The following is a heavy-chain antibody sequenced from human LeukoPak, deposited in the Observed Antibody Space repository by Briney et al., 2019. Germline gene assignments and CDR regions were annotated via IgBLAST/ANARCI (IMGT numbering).Heavy chain of an antibody. V-gene: IGHV3-23*01. CDR3: AKMGYDDSSGYYGY. D-gene: IGHD3-22*01. J-gene: IGHJ4*02. CDR1: GFTFSSYA. Sequence: GGSLRLSCAASGFTFSSYAMSWVRQAPGKGLEWVPAISGSGGSTYYADSVKGRFTISRDNSKNTLYLQMNSLRAEDTAVYYCAKMGYDDSSGYYGYWGQGTLVTVSS. CDR2: ISGSGGST.